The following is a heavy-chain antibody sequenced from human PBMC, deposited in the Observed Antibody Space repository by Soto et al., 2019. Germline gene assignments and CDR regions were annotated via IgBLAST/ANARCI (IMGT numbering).Heavy chain of an antibody. D-gene: IGHD3-3*01. CDR1: GGTLSTNA. V-gene: IGHV1-69*06. CDR3: ARGGFVAGLYNAMDA. J-gene: IGHJ6*02. Sequence: QVRLVQSGAEVKKPGSSVKVSCKASGGTLSTNAMSWVRQAPGQGLEWMGAIIPMFGSPKYAQKFQGRVTITADNPTSTIYMEMISLTSADTAVYYCARGGFVAGLYNAMDAWGQVTAVAVSS. CDR2: IIPMFGSP.